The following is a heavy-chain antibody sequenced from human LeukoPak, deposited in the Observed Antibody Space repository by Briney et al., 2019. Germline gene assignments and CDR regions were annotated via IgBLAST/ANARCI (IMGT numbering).Heavy chain of an antibody. CDR2: INPSGGST. J-gene: IGHJ4*02. CDR1: GYTFTSYY. D-gene: IGHD2-21*02. CDR3: ARVVCGDCYYFDY. Sequence: ASVNVSCTASGYTFTSYYMHWVRQAPGQGLEWMGIINPSGGSTSYAQKFQGRVTMTRDTSTSTVYMELSSLRSEDTAVYYCARVVCGDCYYFDYWGQGTLVTVSS. V-gene: IGHV1-46*01.